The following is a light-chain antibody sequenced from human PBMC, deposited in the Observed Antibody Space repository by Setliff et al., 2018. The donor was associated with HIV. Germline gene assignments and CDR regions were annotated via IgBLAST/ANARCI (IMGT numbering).Light chain of an antibody. CDR2: DVT. CDR3: CSYAGGDTWI. Sequence: QSALTQPASVSGSPGQSITISCTGGSSDIGDYESVSWYQQHPGEVPKLMIYDVTKRPSGVSNRFSASKSGNTASLTISGLQAEDEAHYYCCSYAGGDTWIFGGGTKVTVL. V-gene: IGLV2-23*02. CDR1: SSDIGDYES. J-gene: IGLJ2*01.